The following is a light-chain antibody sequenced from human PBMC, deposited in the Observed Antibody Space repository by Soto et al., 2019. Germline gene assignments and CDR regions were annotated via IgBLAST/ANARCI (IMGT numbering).Light chain of an antibody. CDR1: QSLLHSNGYNY. CDR2: LGS. Sequence: DIVMTQSPLSLPVTPGEPASISCRSSQSLLHSNGYNYLDWYLQKPGQSPQLLIYLGSNRASGVPDRFSGSGSGTDFTLKISRVEAEDVGVYYCMQVIHTRTFGQGTKVDIK. CDR3: MQVIHTRT. J-gene: IGKJ1*01. V-gene: IGKV2-28*01.